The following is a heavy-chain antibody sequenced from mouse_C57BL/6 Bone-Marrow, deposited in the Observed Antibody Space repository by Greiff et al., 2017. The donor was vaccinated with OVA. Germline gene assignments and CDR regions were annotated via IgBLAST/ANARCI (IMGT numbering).Heavy chain of an antibody. J-gene: IGHJ4*01. V-gene: IGHV1-64*01. CDR2: IHPNSGST. Sequence: QVQLQQPGAELVKPGASVKLSCKASGYTFTSYWMHWVKQRPGQGLEWIGMIHPNSGSTNYNAKFQSKATLTVDKSSSTAYMQLSSLTSEDSAVYYCARERHYYDDDYYAMDYWGQGTSVTVSS. CDR3: ARERHYYDDDYYAMDY. CDR1: GYTFTSYW. D-gene: IGHD2-4*01.